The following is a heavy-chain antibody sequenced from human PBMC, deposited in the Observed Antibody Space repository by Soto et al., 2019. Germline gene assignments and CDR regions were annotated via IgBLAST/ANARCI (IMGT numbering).Heavy chain of an antibody. Sequence: GASVKVSCKASGYTFTSYAMHWVRQAPGQRLEWMGWINAGNGNTKYSQKFQGRVTMTEDTSTDTAYMQLSSLRSEDTSVYYCATEYYYDSSGCFDYWGQGTLVTVSS. CDR3: ATEYYYDSSGCFDY. D-gene: IGHD3-22*01. CDR2: INAGNGNT. V-gene: IGHV1-3*01. J-gene: IGHJ4*02. CDR1: GYTFTSYA.